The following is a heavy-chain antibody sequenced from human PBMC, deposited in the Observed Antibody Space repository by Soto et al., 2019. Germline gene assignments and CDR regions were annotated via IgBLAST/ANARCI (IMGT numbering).Heavy chain of an antibody. CDR2: IYHSGST. CDR3: ARRGHKGYDISGYYRRSPKGERALANAFDI. Sequence: PSETLSLTCAVSGGSISSSNWWSWVRQPPGKGLEWIGEIYHSGSTNYNPSLKSRVTISVDKSKNQFSLKLSSVTAADTAVYYCARRGHKGYDISGYYRRSPKGERALANAFDIWGQGTMVTVSS. D-gene: IGHD3-22*01. J-gene: IGHJ3*02. CDR1: GGSISSSNW. V-gene: IGHV4-4*02.